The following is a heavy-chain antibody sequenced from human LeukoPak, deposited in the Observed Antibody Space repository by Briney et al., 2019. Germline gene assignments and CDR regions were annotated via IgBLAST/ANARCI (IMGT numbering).Heavy chain of an antibody. J-gene: IGHJ6*02. CDR1: GGSFSGYY. V-gene: IGHV4-34*01. CDR2: INHSGST. D-gene: IGHD2-2*02. Sequence: SETLSLTCAVYGGSFSGYYWSWIRQPPGKGLEWIGEINHSGSTNYNPSLKSRVTISVGTSKNQFSLKLSSVTAADTAVYYCARGPPNIVVVPAAIRGYGMDVWGQGTTVTVSS. CDR3: ARGPPNIVVVPAAIRGYGMDV.